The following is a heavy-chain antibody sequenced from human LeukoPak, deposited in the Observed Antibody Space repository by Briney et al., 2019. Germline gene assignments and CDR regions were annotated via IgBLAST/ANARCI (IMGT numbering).Heavy chain of an antibody. CDR1: GFTFSSYA. CDR3: AKSQWLVRIDAFDI. Sequence: GGSLRLSCAASGFTFSSYAMSWVRQAPGKGLEWVSGLSGTGESTYIADSLKGRFTISRDDSRDTLYLQMNSLRAEDTAIYYCAKSQWLVRIDAFDIWGQGTMVTVSS. V-gene: IGHV3-23*01. J-gene: IGHJ3*02. D-gene: IGHD5-12*01. CDR2: LSGTGEST.